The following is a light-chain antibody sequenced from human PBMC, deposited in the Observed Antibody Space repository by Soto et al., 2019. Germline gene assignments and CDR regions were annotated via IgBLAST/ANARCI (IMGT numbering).Light chain of an antibody. V-gene: IGLV1-40*01. CDR2: GNN. CDR3: QSYDSSLRVV. Sequence: QSVLTQSPSVSGAPGQRVTISCTGSSSNIGAGYDVHWYQQLLGTAPKLLIYGNNNRPSGVPDRFSGSKSGTSASLAITGLQAEDEADYYCQSYDSSLRVVFGGGTKLTVL. CDR1: SSNIGAGYD. J-gene: IGLJ2*01.